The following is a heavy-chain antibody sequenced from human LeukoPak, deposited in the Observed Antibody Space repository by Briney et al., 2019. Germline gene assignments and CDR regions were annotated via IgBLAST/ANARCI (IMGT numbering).Heavy chain of an antibody. CDR2: IKDDGSDK. J-gene: IGHJ4*02. CDR3: ADLGYSD. CDR1: GLTYSSTW. V-gene: IGHV3-7*01. D-gene: IGHD5-18*01. Sequence: GGSLRLSCVASGLTYSSTWMTWARQAPGKGLEWVATIKDDGSDKYYVDSVKGRFSISRDNAKSSLYLQMNSLRLEDTAMYYCADLGYSDWGQGTLVTVSS.